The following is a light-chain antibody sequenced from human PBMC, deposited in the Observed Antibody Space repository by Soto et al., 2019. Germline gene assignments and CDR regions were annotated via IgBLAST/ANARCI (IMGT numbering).Light chain of an antibody. V-gene: IGKV4-1*01. Sequence: DIVMTQSPDSLAVSLGERATINCKSSQSVLYSSNNKNYLAWYQQKPGQPPKLLIYWASTRESGVPDRFSGSGSETDVTLTISSLQAEDVAVYYCQQYYSTPYTFGQGTKLEIK. J-gene: IGKJ2*01. CDR1: QSVLYSSNNKNY. CDR3: QQYYSTPYT. CDR2: WAS.